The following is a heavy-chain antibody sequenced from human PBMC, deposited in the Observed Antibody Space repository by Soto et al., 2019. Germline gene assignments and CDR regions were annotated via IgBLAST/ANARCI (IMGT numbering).Heavy chain of an antibody. Sequence: GESLKISCKGSGYSFTSYWIGWVRQMPGKGLEWMGIIYPGDSDTRYSPSFQGQVTISADKSISTAYLQWSSLRASDTAMYYWARLMKFYYDSSGYYSGMGVWGQGTTVTVSS. CDR3: ARLMKFYYDSSGYYSGMGV. CDR2: IYPGDSDT. CDR1: GYSFTSYW. J-gene: IGHJ6*02. V-gene: IGHV5-51*01. D-gene: IGHD3-22*01.